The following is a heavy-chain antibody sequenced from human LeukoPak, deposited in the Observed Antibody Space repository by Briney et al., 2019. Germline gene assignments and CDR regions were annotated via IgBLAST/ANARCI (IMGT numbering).Heavy chain of an antibody. CDR2: IYYSGST. CDR1: GGSISSSSYY. CDR3: ASPITFGGVIDPYYFDY. V-gene: IGHV4-39*01. Sequence: PSETLSLTCTVSGGSISSSSYYWGWLRQPPGKGLEWIVSIYYSGSTYYNPSLKSRVTISVDTSKNQFSLKLSSVTAADTAVYYCASPITFGGVIDPYYFDYWGQGTLVTVSS. J-gene: IGHJ4*02. D-gene: IGHD3-16*02.